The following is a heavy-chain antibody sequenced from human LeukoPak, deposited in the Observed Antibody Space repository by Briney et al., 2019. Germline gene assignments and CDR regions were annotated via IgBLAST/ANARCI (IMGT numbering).Heavy chain of an antibody. CDR2: IYYSGGT. CDR3: ASATVGATTSFDY. J-gene: IGHJ4*02. V-gene: IGHV4-59*01. D-gene: IGHD1-26*01. CDR1: GGSISSYY. Sequence: SETLSLTCTVSGGSISSYYWSWIRQPPGKGLEWIGYIYYSGGTNYNPSLKSRVTISVDTSKNQFSLKLSSVTAADTAMYYCASATVGATTSFDYWGQGTLVTVSS.